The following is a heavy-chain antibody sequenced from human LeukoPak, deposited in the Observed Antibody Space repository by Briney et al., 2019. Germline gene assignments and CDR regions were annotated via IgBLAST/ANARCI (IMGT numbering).Heavy chain of an antibody. J-gene: IGHJ6*03. V-gene: IGHV1-2*02. CDR2: INPHNVST. CDR3: ARYPRGSSQRYMDV. D-gene: IGHD1-26*01. CDR1: GYSFTDYS. Sequence: ASVKVSCTASGYSFTDYSIHWVRQAPGQGLEWMGWINPHNVSTDYAHKFQGRVTMTRDTSNSTAYLDLSRLRCDDTAVYYCARYPRGSSQRYMDVWGKGSTVTVSS.